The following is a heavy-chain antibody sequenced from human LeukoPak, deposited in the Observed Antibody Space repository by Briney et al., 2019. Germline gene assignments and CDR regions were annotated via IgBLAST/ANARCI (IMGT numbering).Heavy chain of an antibody. V-gene: IGHV1-8*01. CDR2: LNPSTGNT. CDR3: ARGQIAVVDSRPGYWNFDP. D-gene: IGHD6-19*01. CDR1: GYTFTSYD. Sequence: GATVKVSCKASGYTFTSYDINWVRQATGQGLEWVGWLNPSTGNTGYAQNFQARVTMTRDTSIGTAYMELSSLKYEDTAVYYCARGQIAVVDSRPGYWNFDPWGRGTLVTVSS. J-gene: IGHJ2*01.